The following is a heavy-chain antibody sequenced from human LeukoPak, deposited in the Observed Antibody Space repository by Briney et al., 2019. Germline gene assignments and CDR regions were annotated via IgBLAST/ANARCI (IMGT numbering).Heavy chain of an antibody. V-gene: IGHV1-69*04. CDR2: IIPILGIA. CDR1: GGTFSSYA. CDR3: AREPDPCGMDV. J-gene: IGHJ6*02. D-gene: IGHD1-14*01. Sequence: SVKVSCKASGGTFSSYAISWVRQAPGQGLEWMGRIIPILGIANYAQKFQGRVTITADKSTSTAYMELSSLRSEDTAVYYCAREPDPCGMDVWGQGTTVTVSS.